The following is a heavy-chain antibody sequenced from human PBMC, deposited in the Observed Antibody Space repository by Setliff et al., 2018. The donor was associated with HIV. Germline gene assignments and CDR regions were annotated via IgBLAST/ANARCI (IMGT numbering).Heavy chain of an antibody. D-gene: IGHD3-10*01. V-gene: IGHV4-34*01. CDR1: GESFNDYY. Sequence: TLSLTCAVYGESFNDYYWTWIRQPPGKGLEWIGEIDHSGNIKYHASLKSRVTISKDTSKNQISLKLRSVTAADTAVYYCARGLNYYGSGSYLPLGYWGQGTLVTVSS. J-gene: IGHJ4*02. CDR3: ARGLNYYGSGSYLPLGY. CDR2: IDHSGNI.